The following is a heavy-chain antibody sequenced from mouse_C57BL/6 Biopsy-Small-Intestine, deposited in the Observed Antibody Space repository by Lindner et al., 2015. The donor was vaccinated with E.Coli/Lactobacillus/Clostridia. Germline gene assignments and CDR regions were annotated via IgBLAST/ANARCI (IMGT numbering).Heavy chain of an antibody. CDR2: IYPGSSNS. CDR1: GYTFTSYS. D-gene: IGHD2-1*01. CDR3: TRQQDGNYPFAY. V-gene: IGHV1-81*01. Sequence: VQLQESGAELARPGASMKLSCKASGYTFTSYSISWVKQRTGQGLEWIGEIYPGSSNSYYNEKFKGKATLTADKSSSTAFMELRSLTSEDSAVYSCTRQQDGNYPFAYWGQGTLVTVSA. J-gene: IGHJ3*01.